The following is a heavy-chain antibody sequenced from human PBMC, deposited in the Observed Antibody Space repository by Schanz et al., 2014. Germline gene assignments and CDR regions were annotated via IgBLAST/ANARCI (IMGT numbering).Heavy chain of an antibody. Sequence: QVQLVESGGGLVKPGGSLRLSCAASGFTFRDYYMSWIRQAPGKGLEWVSDISSGSSYANYADSVKGRFTISRDNAKSSLYLKMNGMRAEDTAVNYWGRDVEDRRGCGTGYSLGDWEAVWGQGTTVTVSS. CDR2: ISSGSSYA. V-gene: IGHV3-11*05. J-gene: IGHJ6*02. CDR3: GRDVEDRRGCGTGYSLGDWEAV. CDR1: GFTFRDYY. D-gene: IGHD3-16*01.